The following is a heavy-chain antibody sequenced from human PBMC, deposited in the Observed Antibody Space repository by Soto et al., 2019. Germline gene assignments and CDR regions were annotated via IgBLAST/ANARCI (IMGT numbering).Heavy chain of an antibody. Sequence: EVQLVESGGGLIQPGGSLKLSCAASGFTVGNNYMSWVRQAPGKGLEWVSLIYSTGTTKYADSVKGRFTVSRDNAKNTLYLQMNSLRAEHTAVYYCAKDGRGSGSHYNSFGYWGQGTLVTVSS. V-gene: IGHV3-53*01. J-gene: IGHJ4*02. CDR2: IYSTGTT. CDR3: AKDGRGSGSHYNSFGY. D-gene: IGHD3-10*01. CDR1: GFTVGNNY.